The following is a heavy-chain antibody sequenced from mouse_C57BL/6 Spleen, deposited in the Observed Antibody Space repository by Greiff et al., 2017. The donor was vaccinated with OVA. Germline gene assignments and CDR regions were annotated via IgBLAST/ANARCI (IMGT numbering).Heavy chain of an antibody. V-gene: IGHV5-6*01. Sequence: EVKLMESGGDLVKPGGSLKLSCAASGFTFSSYGMSWVRQTPDKRLEWVATISSGGSYTYYPDSVKGRFTISRDNAKNTLYLQMSSLKSEDTAMYYCARQEDYYGSSLFAYWGQGTLVTVSA. CDR1: GFTFSSYG. J-gene: IGHJ3*01. CDR3: ARQEDYYGSSLFAY. CDR2: ISSGGSYT. D-gene: IGHD1-1*01.